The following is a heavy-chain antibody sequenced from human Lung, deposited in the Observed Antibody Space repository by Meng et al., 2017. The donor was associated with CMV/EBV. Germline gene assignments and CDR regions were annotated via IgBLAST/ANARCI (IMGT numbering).Heavy chain of an antibody. CDR3: AREEGSYDGSGAFDY. J-gene: IGHJ4*02. V-gene: IGHV1-46*01. CDR2: INSRSGTT. Sequence: ASXXVSXKASGYTFTNYYLHWVRQAPGQGLEWMGMINSRSGTTTYSQKFQGRISMTRDTSTSTVYLDLSSLRSEDSTVYYCAREEGSYDGSGAFDYWGQGNXV. CDR1: GYTFTNYY. D-gene: IGHD3-22*01.